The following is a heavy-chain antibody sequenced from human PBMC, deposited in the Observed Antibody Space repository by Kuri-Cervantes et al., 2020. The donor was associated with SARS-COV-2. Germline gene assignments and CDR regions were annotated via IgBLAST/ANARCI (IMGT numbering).Heavy chain of an antibody. D-gene: IGHD6-19*01. CDR1: GGSISSHY. CDR2: IYYSGST. CDR3: ARLYSYSSHKSFDY. Sequence: GSLSLTCTVSGGSISSHYWSWIRQPPGKGLEWIGYIYYSGSTNYNPSLKSRVTISVDTSKNQFSLKLSSVTAADTAVYYCARLYSYSSHKSFDYWGQGTLVTVSS. J-gene: IGHJ4*02. V-gene: IGHV4-59*11.